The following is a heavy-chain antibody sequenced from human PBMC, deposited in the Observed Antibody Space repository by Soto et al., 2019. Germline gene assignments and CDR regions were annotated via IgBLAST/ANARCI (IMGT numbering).Heavy chain of an antibody. V-gene: IGHV1-8*01. Sequence: ASVKVSCKASGYTFTSYDITWVRQATGQGLEWMGCMNPNSGNTGYAQKFQGRVTMTRNTSISTDYMGLSSLRSEDTAVYYCARGRRGEWSYEFWSGYRYYYYYGMDVGGQGTTVTVS. D-gene: IGHD3-3*01. J-gene: IGHJ6*02. CDR2: MNPNSGNT. CDR3: ARGRRGEWSYEFWSGYRYYYYYGMDV. CDR1: GYTFTSYD.